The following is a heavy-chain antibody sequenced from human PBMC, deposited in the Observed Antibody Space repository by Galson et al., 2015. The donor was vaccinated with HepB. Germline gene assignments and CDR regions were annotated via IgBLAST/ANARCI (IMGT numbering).Heavy chain of an antibody. Sequence: SLRLSCAASGFTFTIYAMTWVRQTPGKGLEWVSSIRHDGGYTPYADSVKGRFTISRDNSRNMVYLHMSSLRAEDTAIYYCAKDGQSGSGTHSWGRFDSWGQGALVTVSS. D-gene: IGHD3-10*01. CDR3: AKDGQSGSGTHSWGRFDS. V-gene: IGHV3-23*01. CDR2: IRHDGGYT. J-gene: IGHJ4*02. CDR1: GFTFTIYA.